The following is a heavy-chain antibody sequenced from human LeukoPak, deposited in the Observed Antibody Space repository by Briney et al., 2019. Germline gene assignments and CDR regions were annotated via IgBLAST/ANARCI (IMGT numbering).Heavy chain of an antibody. V-gene: IGHV5-51*01. D-gene: IGHD3-10*01. Sequence: EESLKISCKASGYRFTYYWIAWVRQMPGKGLEWMGIICPYDSHTRYSPSFQGQVTISADKSISTAYLQWSSLKASDTAMYYCARLPNSGADLTWFDPWGQGTLVTVSS. J-gene: IGHJ5*02. CDR2: ICPYDSHT. CDR1: GYRFTYYW. CDR3: ARLPNSGADLTWFDP.